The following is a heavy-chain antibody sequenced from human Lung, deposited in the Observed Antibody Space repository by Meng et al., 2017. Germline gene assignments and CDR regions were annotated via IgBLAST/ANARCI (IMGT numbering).Heavy chain of an antibody. Sequence: QLVACGVGLGHPGASLRLSCAVSGFTFNTYAMHWVRQAPGKGLVWVSLMSFDGAQIYYSDSVRGRFTISRDNSKNTLYLQMNSLRAEDTAVYYCARDKPPNDVWGRGTLVTVSS. V-gene: IGHV3-30*01. CDR2: MSFDGAQI. J-gene: IGHJ2*01. CDR3: ARDKPPNDV. CDR1: GFTFNTYA.